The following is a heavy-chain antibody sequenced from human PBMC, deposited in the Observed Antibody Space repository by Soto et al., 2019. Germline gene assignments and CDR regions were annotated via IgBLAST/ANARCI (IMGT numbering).Heavy chain of an antibody. D-gene: IGHD2-21*02. Sequence: SETLSLTCTVSGGSISSGGYYWSWIRQHPGKGLEWIGYIYYSGSTYYNPSLKSRVTISVDTSKNQFSLKLSSVTAADTAVYYCARVCGGDCHYGKDVWGQGTTVTVSS. J-gene: IGHJ6*02. CDR2: IYYSGST. CDR1: GGSISSGGYY. V-gene: IGHV4-31*03. CDR3: ARVCGGDCHYGKDV.